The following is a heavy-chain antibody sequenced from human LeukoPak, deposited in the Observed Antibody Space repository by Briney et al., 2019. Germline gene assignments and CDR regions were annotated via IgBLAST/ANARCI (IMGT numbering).Heavy chain of an antibody. J-gene: IGHJ4*02. D-gene: IGHD3-22*01. V-gene: IGHV4-34*01. CDR2: INHSGST. CDR1: GGSFSGYY. Sequence: PSETLSLTCAVYGGSFSGYYWSWIRQPPGKGLERIGEINHSGSTNYNPSLKSRVTISVDTSKNQFSLKLSSVTAADTAVYYCARGAVNYYDSSGSPKYYFDYWGQGTLVTVSS. CDR3: ARGAVNYYDSSGSPKYYFDY.